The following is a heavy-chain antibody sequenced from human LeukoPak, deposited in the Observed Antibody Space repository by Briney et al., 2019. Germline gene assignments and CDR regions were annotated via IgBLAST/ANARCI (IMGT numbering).Heavy chain of an antibody. V-gene: IGHV3-30*18. CDR1: GFTFSSYG. Sequence: GRSLRLSCAASGFTFSSYGMHWVRQAPGKGLEWVAVISYDGSNKYYADSVKGRFTISRDNSKNTLYLQMNSLRAEDTAVYYCAKVAGSSPNWFDPWGQGTLVTVSS. D-gene: IGHD6-13*01. J-gene: IGHJ5*02. CDR3: AKVAGSSPNWFDP. CDR2: ISYDGSNK.